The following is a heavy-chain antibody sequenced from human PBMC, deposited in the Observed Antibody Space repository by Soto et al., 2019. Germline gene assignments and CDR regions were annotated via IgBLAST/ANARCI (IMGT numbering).Heavy chain of an antibody. D-gene: IGHD3-3*01. CDR2: ISYDGSNK. J-gene: IGHJ4*02. CDR1: GFTFSSYA. Sequence: GGSLRLSCAASGFTFSSYAMHWVRQAPGKGLEWVAVISYDGSNKYYADSVKGRFTISRDNSKNTLYLQMNSLRAEDTVVYYCARGRLRSHFSSGYNLYWGQGTLVTVSS. CDR3: ARGRLRSHFSSGYNLY. V-gene: IGHV3-30-3*01.